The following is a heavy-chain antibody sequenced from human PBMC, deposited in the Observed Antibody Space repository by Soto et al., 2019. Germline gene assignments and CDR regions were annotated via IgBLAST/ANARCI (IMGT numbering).Heavy chain of an antibody. J-gene: IGHJ4*02. CDR3: ARGQRYDFWSGYPYYFDY. V-gene: IGHV1-8*01. Sequence: ASVKVSCKASGYTFTSYDTNWVRQATGQGLEWMGWMNPNSGNTGYAQKFQGRVTMTRNTSISTAYMELSSLRSEDTAVYYCARGQRYDFWSGYPYYFDYWGQGTLVTVSS. CDR1: GYTFTSYD. D-gene: IGHD3-3*01. CDR2: MNPNSGNT.